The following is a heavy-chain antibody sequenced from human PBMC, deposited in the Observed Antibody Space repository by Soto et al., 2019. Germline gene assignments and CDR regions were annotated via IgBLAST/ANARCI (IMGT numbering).Heavy chain of an antibody. D-gene: IGHD1-20*01. CDR2: IIPILGIA. V-gene: IGHV1-69*02. CDR3: ARVGMDKADY. CDR1: GGTFSSYT. Sequence: SVKVSCKASGGTFSSYTISWVRQAPGQGREWMGRIIPILGIANYAQKFQGRVTITADKSTSTAYMELSSLRSEDTAVYYCARVGMDKADYWGQGTLVTVSS. J-gene: IGHJ4*02.